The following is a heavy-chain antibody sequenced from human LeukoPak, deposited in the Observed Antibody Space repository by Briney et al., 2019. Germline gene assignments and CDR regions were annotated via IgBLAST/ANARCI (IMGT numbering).Heavy chain of an antibody. D-gene: IGHD3-10*01. V-gene: IGHV3-48*02. CDR1: GFTFSSYS. CDR2: ISSTSSTI. J-gene: IGHJ4*02. Sequence: PGGSLRLSCAASGFTFSSYSMNWVRQAPGKGLEWVSYISSTSSTIYYADSVKGRFTISRDNAKNSLFLQMNCLRDDDTAVYFCARDYIWAYDYWGQGTLVTVSS. CDR3: ARDYIWAYDY.